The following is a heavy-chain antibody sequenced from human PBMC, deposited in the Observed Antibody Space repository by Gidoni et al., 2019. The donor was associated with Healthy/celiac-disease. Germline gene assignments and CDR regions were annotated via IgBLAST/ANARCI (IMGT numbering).Heavy chain of an antibody. CDR2: INWNGGST. V-gene: IGHV3-20*04. CDR3: ARDGISARIGVVIPHFDY. Sequence: EVQLVESGGGVVRPGGSLRLSCAASGFTFDDYGLSWVRQAPGKGLEWVSGINWNGGSTGYADSVKGRFTISRDNAKNSLYLQMNSLRAEDTALYYCARDGISARIGVVIPHFDYWGQGTLVTVSS. D-gene: IGHD3-3*01. CDR1: GFTFDDYG. J-gene: IGHJ4*02.